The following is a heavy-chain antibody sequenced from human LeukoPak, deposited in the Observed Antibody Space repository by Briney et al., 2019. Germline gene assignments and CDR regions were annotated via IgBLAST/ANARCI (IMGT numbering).Heavy chain of an antibody. CDR2: ISDDGNNK. V-gene: IGHV3-30*04. Sequence: GRSLRLSCAASGFTFRSYALHWVRQAPGKGLEWVAVISDDGNNKYYADSVKSRFTISRDNSRNTLYLQMNSLRAEDTAVYYRARDRSGWSSVIYYWGQGTLVTVSS. CDR1: GFTFRSYA. J-gene: IGHJ4*02. D-gene: IGHD3-3*01. CDR3: ARDRSGWSSVIYY.